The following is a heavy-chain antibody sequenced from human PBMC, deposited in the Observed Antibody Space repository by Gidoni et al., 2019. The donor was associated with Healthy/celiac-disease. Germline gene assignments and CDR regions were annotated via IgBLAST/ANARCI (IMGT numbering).Heavy chain of an antibody. V-gene: IGHV3-7*03. CDR1: GFTFSSYW. J-gene: IGHJ5*02. CDR3: ARDYYGSGTPFDP. CDR2: IKQDGSEK. Sequence: EVQLVESGACLVQPGGSLRLSCAASGFTFSSYWMSWVRQAPGKGLGWVANIKQDGSEKYYVDSVKGRFTISRDNAKNSLYLQMNSLRAEDTAVYYCARDYYGSGTPFDPWGQGTLVTVSS. D-gene: IGHD3-10*01.